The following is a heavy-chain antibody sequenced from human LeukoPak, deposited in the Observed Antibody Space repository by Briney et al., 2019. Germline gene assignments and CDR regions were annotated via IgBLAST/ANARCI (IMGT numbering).Heavy chain of an antibody. J-gene: IGHJ4*02. CDR3: VRAEGGGYARY. V-gene: IGHV4-4*07. CDR1: GASISNYY. D-gene: IGHD5-12*01. CDR2: MYNSGST. Sequence: SETLSLTCTVSGASISNYYWSWIRQPAGKGLEWIGRMYNSGSTIYNPSLQSRVTMSLDTSSNHFSLNLISVTAADTAVYYRVRAEGGGYARYWGQGTLVTVSS.